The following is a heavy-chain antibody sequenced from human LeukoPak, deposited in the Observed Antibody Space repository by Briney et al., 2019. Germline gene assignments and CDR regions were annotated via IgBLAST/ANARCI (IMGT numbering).Heavy chain of an antibody. D-gene: IGHD2-15*01. CDR2: IKEDGSEK. CDR1: GFTFSDYW. V-gene: IGHV3-7*01. CDR3: ARASRGIAANLCFDY. J-gene: IGHJ4*02. Sequence: RSGGSLRLSCAAPGFTFSDYWMSWVRQAPGKGLEWVANIKEDGSEKYYVDSVKGRFTISRDNAKNSLYLQMNSLRVEDTAVYYCARASRGIAANLCFDYWGQGTLVTVSS.